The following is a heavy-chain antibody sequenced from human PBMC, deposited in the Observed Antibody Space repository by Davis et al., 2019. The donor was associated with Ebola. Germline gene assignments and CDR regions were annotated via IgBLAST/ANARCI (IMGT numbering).Heavy chain of an antibody. V-gene: IGHV4-59*01. CDR3: ARARITIFGVVIDPGAFDL. D-gene: IGHD3-3*01. Sequence: MPGGSLRLSCTVSGGSISSFYWSWIRQPPGKGLEWIGYLFYSGSTNYNPSLKSRVSMSVDTSKNQFSLKVSSVTAADTAVYYCARARITIFGVVIDPGAFDLWGQGTMVTVSS. CDR2: LFYSGST. CDR1: GGSISSFY. J-gene: IGHJ3*01.